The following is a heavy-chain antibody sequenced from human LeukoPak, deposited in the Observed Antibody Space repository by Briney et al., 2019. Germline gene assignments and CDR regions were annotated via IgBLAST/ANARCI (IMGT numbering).Heavy chain of an antibody. D-gene: IGHD2-2*01. CDR1: GGSISSYY. Sequence: SETLSLTCTVSGGSISSYYWSWIRQPPGKGLEWIGYIYYSGSTNYNPSLKSRVTISVDTSKNQFSLKLSSVTAADTAVYYCARADGRGYCSSTSCYAIDYWGQGTRVTVSS. CDR2: IYYSGST. V-gene: IGHV4-59*08. J-gene: IGHJ4*02. CDR3: ARADGRGYCSSTSCYAIDY.